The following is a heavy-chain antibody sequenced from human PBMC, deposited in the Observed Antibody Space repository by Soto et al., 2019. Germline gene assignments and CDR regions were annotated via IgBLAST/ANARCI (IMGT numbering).Heavy chain of an antibody. Sequence: EVQLLESGGGLVQPVGSLRLSCAASGFTFSSYAMSWVRQAPGKGLEWVSTTSSSGGSTYYADSVKGRFTISRDNSKNTFYLQMNSLRAEDMAVYYCARDGGYGSGSYYSGDWGQGTLVTVSS. CDR1: GFTFSSYA. CDR3: ARDGGYGSGSYYSGD. V-gene: IGHV3-23*01. J-gene: IGHJ4*02. CDR2: TSSSGGST. D-gene: IGHD3-10*01.